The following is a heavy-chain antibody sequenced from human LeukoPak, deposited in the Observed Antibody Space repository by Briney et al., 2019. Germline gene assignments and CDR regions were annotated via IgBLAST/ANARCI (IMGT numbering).Heavy chain of an antibody. CDR2: IYSGDNT. CDR3: ARDWRGAMHAFDI. CDR1: GFTVSSNY. D-gene: IGHD3-16*01. J-gene: IGHJ3*02. V-gene: IGHV3-53*01. Sequence: GGSLRLSCAASGFTVSSNYMSWVRQAPGKGLEWVSIIYSGDNTYYADSVKGRFTISRDNSKNTLYLQMNSLRAEDTAVYYCARDWRGAMHAFDIWGQGTMVTVSS.